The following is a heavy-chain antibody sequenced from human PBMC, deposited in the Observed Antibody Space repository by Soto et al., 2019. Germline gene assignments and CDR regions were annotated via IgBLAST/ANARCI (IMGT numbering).Heavy chain of an antibody. Sequence: QVQLQESGPGLVKPSQTLSLTCTVSGGSISSGGYYWSWIRQHPGKGLEWIGYIYYSGSTYYNPSLKSRVTITVDTSKNQFSLKLSSVTAADTAVYYCARAPRTDEIVWADIWGQGTMVTVSS. CDR2: IYYSGST. CDR3: ARAPRTDEIVWADI. D-gene: IGHD1-26*01. CDR1: GGSISSGGYY. J-gene: IGHJ3*02. V-gene: IGHV4-31*03.